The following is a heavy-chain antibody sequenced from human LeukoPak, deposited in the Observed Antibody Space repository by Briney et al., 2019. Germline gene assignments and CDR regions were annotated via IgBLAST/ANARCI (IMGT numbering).Heavy chain of an antibody. CDR2: IRSKAYGGTT. Sequence: GRSLRLSCTASGFTFGDYAMSWFRQAPGKGLEWVGFIRSKAYGGTTEYAASVKGRFTISRDDSKSIAYLQMNSLKTEDTAVYYCTRHRGLRSGSLRPIDYWGQGTLVTVSS. V-gene: IGHV3-49*03. J-gene: IGHJ4*02. CDR1: GFTFGDYA. D-gene: IGHD1-26*01. CDR3: TRHRGLRSGSLRPIDY.